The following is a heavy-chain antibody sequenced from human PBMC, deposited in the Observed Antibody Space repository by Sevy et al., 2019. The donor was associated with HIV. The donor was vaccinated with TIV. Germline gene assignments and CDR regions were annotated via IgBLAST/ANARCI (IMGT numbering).Heavy chain of an antibody. CDR3: ATTTVPFNYYYYYYMDV. J-gene: IGHJ6*03. CDR1: AFTFSDYY. V-gene: IGHV3-11*06. CDR2: ISSSSSYT. Sequence: GGSLRLSCAASAFTFSDYYMSWIRQAPGKGLEWVSYISSSSSYTNYADSVKGRFTISRDNAKNSLYLQMNSLRAEDTAVYYCATTTVPFNYYYYYYMDVWGKGTTVTVSS. D-gene: IGHD4-4*01.